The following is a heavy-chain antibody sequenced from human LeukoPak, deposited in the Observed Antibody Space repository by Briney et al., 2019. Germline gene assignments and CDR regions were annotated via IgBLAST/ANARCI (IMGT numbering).Heavy chain of an antibody. J-gene: IGHJ4*02. CDR3: AKGPSWEGPYCSSTSCYLNTAMVSPGDY. D-gene: IGHD2-2*01. CDR2: IRYDGSNK. Sequence: PGGSLRLSCAASGFTFSSYGMHWVRQAPGKGLEWVAFIRYDGSNKYYADSVKGRFTISRDNSKNTLYLQMNSLRAEDTAAYYCAKGPSWEGPYCSSTSCYLNTAMVSPGDYWGQGTLVTVSS. CDR1: GFTFSSYG. V-gene: IGHV3-30*02.